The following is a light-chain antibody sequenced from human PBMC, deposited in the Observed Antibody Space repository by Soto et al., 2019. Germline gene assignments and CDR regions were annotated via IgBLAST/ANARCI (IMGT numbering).Light chain of an antibody. CDR3: RSYTSSSTLV. CDR2: EVS. Sequence: QSALTQPASVSGSPGQSITISCTGTSSDVGGYNYVSWYQQHPGKAPKLMIYEVSNRPSGVSNRFSGSKSGTTASLTISGLQAEDEADYYCRSYTSSSTLVFGTGTKLTVL. V-gene: IGLV2-14*01. J-gene: IGLJ1*01. CDR1: SSDVGGYNY.